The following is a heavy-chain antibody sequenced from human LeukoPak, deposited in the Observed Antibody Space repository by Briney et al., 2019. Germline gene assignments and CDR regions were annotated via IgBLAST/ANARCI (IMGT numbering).Heavy chain of an antibody. J-gene: IGHJ5*02. Sequence: ASVKVSCKASGYTFTSYYMHWVRQAPGQGLEWMGIINPSGGSTSYAQKFQGRVTMTRDTSTSTVYMELSSLRSEDTAVYYCARDLEGRIAAADRYNWFDPWGQGTLVTVSS. CDR1: GYTFTSYY. CDR3: ARDLEGRIAAADRYNWFDP. V-gene: IGHV1-46*01. CDR2: INPSGGST. D-gene: IGHD6-13*01.